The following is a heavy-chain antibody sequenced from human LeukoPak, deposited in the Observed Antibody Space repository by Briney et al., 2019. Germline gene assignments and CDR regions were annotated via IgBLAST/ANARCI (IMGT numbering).Heavy chain of an antibody. CDR1: GGPISSSSYY. V-gene: IGHV4-61*05. CDR3: ARGEMATIEDAFDI. J-gene: IGHJ3*02. CDR2: IYYSGST. Sequence: SETLSLTCTVSGGPISSSSYYWGWIRQPPGKGLEWIGNIYYSGSTNYNPSLKSRVTISVDTSKNQFSLKLSSVTAADTAVYYCARGEMATIEDAFDIWGQGTMVTVSS. D-gene: IGHD5-24*01.